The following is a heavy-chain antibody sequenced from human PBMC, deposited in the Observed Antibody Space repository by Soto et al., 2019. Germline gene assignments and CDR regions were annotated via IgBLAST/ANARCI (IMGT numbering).Heavy chain of an antibody. CDR2: INHSGST. J-gene: IGHJ4*02. Sequence: SETLSLTCAVYGGSFSGYYWSWIRQPPGKGLEWIGEINHSGSTNYNPSLKSRVTISVDTSKNQFSLKLSSVTAADTAVYYCARPRGYDYVWGSYRPYYFDCWGQGTLVTVSS. D-gene: IGHD3-16*02. CDR1: GGSFSGYY. CDR3: ARPRGYDYVWGSYRPYYFDC. V-gene: IGHV4-34*01.